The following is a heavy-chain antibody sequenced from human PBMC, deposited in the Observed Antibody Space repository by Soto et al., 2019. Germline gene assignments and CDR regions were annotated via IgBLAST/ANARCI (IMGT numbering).Heavy chain of an antibody. CDR2: IYHSGST. CDR1: GGSISSGGYS. D-gene: IGHD3-10*01. J-gene: IGHJ5*02. Sequence: QLQLQESGSGLVRPSQTLSLTCAVSGGSISSGGYSWNWIRQPPGKGLEWIGYIYHSGSTLYNPSPTSRVTISVDKSTIQFSLKLPSVTAAYTAVYFCPRVHLQGTLFDPWCQGTLVTVSS. V-gene: IGHV4-30-2*01. CDR3: PRVHLQGTLFDP.